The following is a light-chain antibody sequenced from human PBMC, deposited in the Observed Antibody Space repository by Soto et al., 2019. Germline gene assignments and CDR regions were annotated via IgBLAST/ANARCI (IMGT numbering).Light chain of an antibody. CDR1: QSVSNY. Sequence: EIVLTQSPATLSLSPGERATLSCRASQSVSNYLAWYQQKPGQAPRLLIYDASNRAAGIPARFSGSGSETDFTLAISSLEPEDFAVYFCQQRSKWPTFGQGTKLEIK. CDR2: DAS. J-gene: IGKJ2*01. V-gene: IGKV3-11*01. CDR3: QQRSKWPT.